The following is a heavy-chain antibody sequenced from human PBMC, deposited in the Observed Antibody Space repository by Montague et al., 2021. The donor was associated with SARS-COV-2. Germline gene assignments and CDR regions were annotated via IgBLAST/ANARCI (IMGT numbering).Heavy chain of an antibody. V-gene: IGHV4-61*02. D-gene: IGHD5-12*01. CDR3: ARMGWLRGWFDP. CDR1: GGSISSGSYY. CDR2: IYTSGST. Sequence: TLSLTCTVSGGSISSGSYYWSWIRQPAGKGLEWIGRIYTSGSTNYNPSLKSRVTISVDTSKNQFSLKLSSVTAVDTAVYYCARMGWLRGWFDPWGQGTLVTVSS. J-gene: IGHJ5*02.